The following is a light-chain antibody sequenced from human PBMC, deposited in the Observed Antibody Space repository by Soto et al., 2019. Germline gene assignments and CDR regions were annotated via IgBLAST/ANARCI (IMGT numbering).Light chain of an antibody. CDR1: QSLLHSSGYNY. CDR3: IQTLQTPYT. V-gene: IGKV2-28*01. Sequence: DIVMTQSPLSLPVTPGGPASISCRSSQSLLHSSGYNYLGWYLQKPGQSPQLLIYLGSSRASGVPDRFSGSGSGTDFTLRISRVEAEDVGVYYCIQTLQTPYTFGQGTKLDFK. CDR2: LGS. J-gene: IGKJ2*01.